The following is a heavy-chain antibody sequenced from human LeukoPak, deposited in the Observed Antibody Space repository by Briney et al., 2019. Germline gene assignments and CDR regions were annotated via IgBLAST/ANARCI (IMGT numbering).Heavy chain of an antibody. D-gene: IGHD2-2*02. V-gene: IGHV5-51*01. CDR2: IYPGDSDT. Sequence: GESLKISCKGSGYSFTSYWIGWVRQMPGKGLEWMGIIYPGDSDTRYSPSFQGQVTISADKSIRTAYLQWSSLKASDTAMYYCARVVVPADIEGRAFDFWGQGTMVTVSS. J-gene: IGHJ3*01. CDR3: ARVVVPADIEGRAFDF. CDR1: GYSFTSYW.